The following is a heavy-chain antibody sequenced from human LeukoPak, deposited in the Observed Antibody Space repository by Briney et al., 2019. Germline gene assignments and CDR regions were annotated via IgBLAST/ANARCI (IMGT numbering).Heavy chain of an antibody. CDR1: GGSISGYS. D-gene: IGHD6-13*01. J-gene: IGHJ1*01. Sequence: SETLSLTCTVSGGSISGYSWSWIRQPPGKGLEWIGYIYHSGSTYYNPPLKSRVTISVDRSKNQFSLKLSSVTAADTAVYYCARGGSSSSWFPAEYFQHWGQGTLVTVSS. V-gene: IGHV4-30-2*01. CDR3: ARGGSSSSWFPAEYFQH. CDR2: IYHSGST.